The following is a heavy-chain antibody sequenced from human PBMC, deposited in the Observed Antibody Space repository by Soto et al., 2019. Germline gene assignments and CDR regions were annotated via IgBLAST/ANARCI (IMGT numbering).Heavy chain of an antibody. J-gene: IGHJ4*01. CDR2: MKSESDGGTT. V-gene: IGHV3-15*07. D-gene: IGHD2-21*02. CDR3: TTFTVVTGNDN. Sequence: EVQLVESGGGLVKPGESLRLSCAASGFSLSNVWMNWVRQAPGKGLEWVGRMKSESDGGTTEYGAPVRGRCTICRDDSSNTMYLQRNSLRTDDKAVYYCTTFTVVTGNDNCGQGAVVKVSS. CDR1: GFSLSNVW.